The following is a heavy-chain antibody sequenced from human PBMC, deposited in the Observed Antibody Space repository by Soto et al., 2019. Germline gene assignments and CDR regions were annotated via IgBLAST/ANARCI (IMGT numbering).Heavy chain of an antibody. J-gene: IGHJ6*02. V-gene: IGHV4-39*01. CDR3: ARLSRTFYYYGMDV. CDR2: IYYSGST. Sequence: SETLSLTCLVSGGSISSSSYYWGWIRQPPGKGLEWIGSIYYSGSTYYNPSLKSRVTISVDTSKNQFSLKLSSVTAADTAVYYCARLSRTFYYYGMDVWGQGTTVTVSS. CDR1: GGSISSSSYY. D-gene: IGHD3-16*01.